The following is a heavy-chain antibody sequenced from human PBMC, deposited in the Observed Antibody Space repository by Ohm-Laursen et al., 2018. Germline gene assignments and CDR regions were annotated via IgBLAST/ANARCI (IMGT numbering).Heavy chain of an antibody. CDR1: GFTFSDYY. Sequence: GSLRLSCAATGFTFSDYYMSWIRQAPGKGLEWVSYISSSGSTIYYADSVKGQFTISRDNAKNSLYLQMNSLRAEDTAVYYCARNHSSGMDFDYWGQGTLVTVSS. D-gene: IGHD3-22*01. J-gene: IGHJ4*02. CDR3: ARNHSSGMDFDY. CDR2: ISSSGSTI. V-gene: IGHV3-11*01.